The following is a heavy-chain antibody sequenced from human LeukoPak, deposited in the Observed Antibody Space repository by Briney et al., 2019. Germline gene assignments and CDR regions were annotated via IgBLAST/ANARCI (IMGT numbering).Heavy chain of an antibody. CDR3: VKDLRSDFMGVLSRYLSY. CDR1: GFTFSSFA. D-gene: IGHD2/OR15-2a*01. Sequence: GGSLRLSCSASGFTFSSFAMHWVRQAPGKGLEYVAAISRNGGSTYYADSVKGRFTISRDNSKSTLYPQMSSLRAEDTAVYLCVKDLRSDFMGVLSRYLSYWGQGTLVTVSP. V-gene: IGHV3-64D*09. CDR2: ISRNGGST. J-gene: IGHJ4*02.